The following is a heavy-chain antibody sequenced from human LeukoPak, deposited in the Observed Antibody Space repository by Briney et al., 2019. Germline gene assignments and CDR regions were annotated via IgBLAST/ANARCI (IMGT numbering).Heavy chain of an antibody. CDR2: IYTSGST. V-gene: IGHV4-4*07. CDR1: GGSISSYY. Sequence: MPSETLSLTCTVSGGSISSYYWSWIRQPAGKGLEWIGRIYTSGSTNYNPSLKSRVTMSVDTSKNQFSLKLSSVTAADTAVYFCARDHIALGAAAKKDALDFWGQGTAVIVSS. J-gene: IGHJ3*01. CDR3: ARDHIALGAAAKKDALDF. D-gene: IGHD6-13*01.